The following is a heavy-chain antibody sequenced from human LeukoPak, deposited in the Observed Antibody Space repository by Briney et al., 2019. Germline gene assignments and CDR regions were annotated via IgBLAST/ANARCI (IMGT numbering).Heavy chain of an antibody. CDR2: IYYGGST. J-gene: IGHJ4*02. CDR3: ARAIRDDVVVTAIGGAYFDY. V-gene: IGHV4-61*01. CDR1: GDSVSSSNYY. Sequence: SETLSLTCAVSGDSVSSSNYYWSWIRQPPGKGLEWIGYIYYGGSTNYDPSLKSRVTISVDTSKNQFSLKLSSVTAADTAVYYCARAIRDDVVVTAIGGAYFDYWGQGTLVTVSS. D-gene: IGHD2-21*02.